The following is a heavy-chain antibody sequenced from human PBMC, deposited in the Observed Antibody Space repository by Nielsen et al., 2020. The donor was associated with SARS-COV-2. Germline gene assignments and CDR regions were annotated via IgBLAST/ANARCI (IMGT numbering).Heavy chain of an antibody. V-gene: IGHV3-30*04. D-gene: IGHD6-19*01. CDR2: ISYDGSNK. Sequence: GESLKISCAASGFTFSSYAMHWVRQAPGKGLEWVAVISYDGSNKYYADSVKGRFTISRGNSKNTLYLQMNSLRAEDTAVYYCARAQIAVAGPDYWGQGTLVTVSS. J-gene: IGHJ4*02. CDR3: ARAQIAVAGPDY. CDR1: GFTFSSYA.